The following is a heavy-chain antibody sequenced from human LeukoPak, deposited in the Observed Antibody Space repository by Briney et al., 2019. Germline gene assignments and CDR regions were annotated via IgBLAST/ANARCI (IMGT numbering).Heavy chain of an antibody. J-gene: IGHJ4*02. D-gene: IGHD3-10*01. CDR1: GFTVSSDY. CDR2: ISSSGSTI. Sequence: GGSLRLSCAASGFTVSSDYMNWVRQAPGKGLEWVSYISSSGSTIYYADSVKGRFTISRDNAKNSLYLQMNSLRAEDTAVYYCARDGGYYYGSGVWGQGTLVTVSS. CDR3: ARDGGYYYGSGV. V-gene: IGHV3-48*03.